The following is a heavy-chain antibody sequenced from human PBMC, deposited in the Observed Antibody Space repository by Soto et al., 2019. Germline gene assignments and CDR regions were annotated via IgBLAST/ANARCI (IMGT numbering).Heavy chain of an antibody. J-gene: IGHJ4*02. CDR2: IYSGGST. Sequence: GGSLRLSCAASGFTVSSNYMSWVRQAPGKGLEWVSVIYSGGSTYYADSVKGRFTISRHNSKNTLYLLMNSLRAEDTAVYYCARIQVDTIMALEYWGQGTLVTVSS. CDR1: GFTVSSNY. V-gene: IGHV3-66*01. D-gene: IGHD5-18*01. CDR3: ARIQVDTIMALEY.